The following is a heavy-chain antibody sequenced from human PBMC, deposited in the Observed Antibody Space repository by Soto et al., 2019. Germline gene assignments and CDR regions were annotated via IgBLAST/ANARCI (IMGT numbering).Heavy chain of an antibody. CDR1: GYTFTSYG. V-gene: IGHV1-18*01. D-gene: IGHD1-26*01. J-gene: IGHJ4*02. Sequence: GASVKFSCKASGYTFTSYGISWVRQAPGQGLECMGWISAYNGNTNYAQKLQGRVTMTTXTXXSXXXMXLXXLRXDDTAVYYCARVIVGATKDYWGQGTLVTVSS. CDR2: ISAYNGNT. CDR3: ARVIVGATKDY.